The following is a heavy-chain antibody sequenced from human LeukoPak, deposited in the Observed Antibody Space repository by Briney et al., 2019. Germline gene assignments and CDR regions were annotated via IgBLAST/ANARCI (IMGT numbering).Heavy chain of an antibody. CDR2: IYYSGST. Sequence: PSETLSLTCTVSGGSISSYYWSWIRQPPGKGLEWIGYIYYSGSTNYNPSLKSRVTISVDTSKNQFSLQLASVTAADTAVYYCARGASPKDAVFFDYWGQGALITVSS. CDR3: ARGASPKDAVFFDY. CDR1: GGSISSYY. D-gene: IGHD3-16*01. V-gene: IGHV4-59*08. J-gene: IGHJ4*02.